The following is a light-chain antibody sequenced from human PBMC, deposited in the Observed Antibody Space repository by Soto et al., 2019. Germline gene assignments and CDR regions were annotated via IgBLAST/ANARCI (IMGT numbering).Light chain of an antibody. CDR3: CLYVGATTYV. Sequence: QSVLAQPASVSGSPGQSITISCTGASGYVGTYSLVSWYQQHPGKAPKVVIYEGHKRPSGVPDRFSGSTSANTASLTISGLQTDDEADYYCCLYVGATTYVFGTGTKVTAL. J-gene: IGLJ1*01. V-gene: IGLV2-23*01. CDR1: SGYVGTYSL. CDR2: EGH.